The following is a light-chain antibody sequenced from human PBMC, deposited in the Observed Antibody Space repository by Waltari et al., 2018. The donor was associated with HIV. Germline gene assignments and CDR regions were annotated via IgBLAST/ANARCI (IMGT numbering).Light chain of an antibody. J-gene: IGLJ2*01. CDR1: SSDVGAYKY. Sequence: QSALTQPASVSGSLGQSITISCTGSSSDVGAYKYVSWYQQHPGQAPKLIIYEVRDRPSGVSNRFSGSKSGNAASLTSSGLRAEDEATYYCSSYTVTSTLIFGGGTDLTV. CDR3: SSYTVTSTLI. V-gene: IGLV2-14*01. CDR2: EVR.